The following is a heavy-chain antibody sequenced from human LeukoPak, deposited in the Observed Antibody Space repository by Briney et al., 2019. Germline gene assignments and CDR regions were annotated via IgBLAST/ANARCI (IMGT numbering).Heavy chain of an antibody. CDR2: IYYSGST. D-gene: IGHD2-2*01. V-gene: IGHV4-59*01. J-gene: IGHJ3*02. CDR1: GGSISSYY. CDR3: ARVRCSSTRCSMWGAFDI. Sequence: PSETLSLTCTVSGGSISSYYWNWIRQPPGKGLEWIGYIYYSGSTNYNPSLKSQITISVDTSKNQFSLQLSSVTAADTAVYYCARVRCSSTRCSMWGAFDIWGQGTVVTVSS.